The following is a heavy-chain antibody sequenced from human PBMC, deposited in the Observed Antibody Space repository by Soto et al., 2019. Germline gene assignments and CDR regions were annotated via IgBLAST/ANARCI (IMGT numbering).Heavy chain of an antibody. CDR1: GFTFSSYA. CDR2: ISGSGGST. V-gene: IGHV3-23*01. Sequence: GGSLRLSCAASGFTFSSYAMSWVRQAPGKGLEWVSAISGSGGSTYYADSVKGLFTICRDHSKTRLYLQMNSLRAEDTAVYYCAKDLFGRVTIFRLYFDYWGQGTLVTVSS. D-gene: IGHD3-3*01. J-gene: IGHJ4*02. CDR3: AKDLFGRVTIFRLYFDY.